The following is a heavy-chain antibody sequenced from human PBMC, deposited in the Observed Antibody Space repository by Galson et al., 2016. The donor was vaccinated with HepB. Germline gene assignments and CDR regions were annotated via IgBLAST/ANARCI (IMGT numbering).Heavy chain of an antibody. J-gene: IGHJ5*02. D-gene: IGHD3-9*01. Sequence: SLRLSCAVSGFTFDDYAMHWVRQAPGKGLEWVSAINGSAARTYYADSVRGRFTISRDNSRNTLYLQMNSLRAEDTAVYYCAKVDYFAGAHWFDPWGQGTLVTVSS. CDR3: AKVDYFAGAHWFDP. CDR2: INGSAART. CDR1: GFTFDDYA. V-gene: IGHV3-23*01.